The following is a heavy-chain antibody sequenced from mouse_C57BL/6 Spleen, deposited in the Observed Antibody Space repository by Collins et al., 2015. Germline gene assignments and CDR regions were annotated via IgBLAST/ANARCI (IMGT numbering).Heavy chain of an antibody. J-gene: IGHJ4*01. CDR1: GYTFTSYW. CDR3: ARYPLYDYYAMDY. CDR2: IDPSDSYT. V-gene: IGHV1-59*01. Sequence: QVQLQQPGAELVRPGTSVKLSCKASGYTFTSYWMHWVKQRPGQGLEWIGVIDPSDSYTNYNQKFKGKATLTVDTSSSTAYMQLSSLTSEDSAVYYCARYPLYDYYAMDYWGQGTSVTVSS. D-gene: IGHD1-1*01.